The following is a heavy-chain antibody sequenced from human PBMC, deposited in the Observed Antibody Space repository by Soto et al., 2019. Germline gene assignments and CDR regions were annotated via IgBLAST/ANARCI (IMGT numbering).Heavy chain of an antibody. V-gene: IGHV3-30-3*01. CDR2: ISYDGSNK. CDR3: ARERGQIDAFDI. Sequence: PGGSLRLSCAASGFTFSSYAMHWVRQAPGKGLEWVAVISYDGSNKYYADSVKGRFTISRDNSKNTLYLQMNSLRAEDTAVYYCARERGQIDAFDIWGQGTMVTVSS. J-gene: IGHJ3*02. CDR1: GFTFSSYA.